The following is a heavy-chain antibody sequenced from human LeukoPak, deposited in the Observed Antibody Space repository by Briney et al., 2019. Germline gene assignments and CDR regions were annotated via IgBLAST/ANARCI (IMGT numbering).Heavy chain of an antibody. Sequence: PGGSLRLSCAASGFTVSTNYMSWVRQAPGKGLEWVSVIYSGGSTYYADSVKGRFTISRDNSKNTLYLQMNSLRAEDTAVYYCARHGAVAGHIGYYYGMDVWGQGTTVTVSS. D-gene: IGHD6-19*01. J-gene: IGHJ6*02. CDR1: GFTVSTNY. V-gene: IGHV3-66*04. CDR2: IYSGGST. CDR3: ARHGAVAGHIGYYYGMDV.